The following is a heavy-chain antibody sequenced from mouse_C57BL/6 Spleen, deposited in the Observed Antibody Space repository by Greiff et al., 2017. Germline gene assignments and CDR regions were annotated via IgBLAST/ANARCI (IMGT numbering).Heavy chain of an antibody. CDR3: ARYYGSLAMDY. D-gene: IGHD1-1*01. J-gene: IGHJ4*01. V-gene: IGHV1-69*01. CDR1: GYTFTSYW. CDR2: IDPSDSYT. Sequence: VKQSCKASGYTFTSYWMHWVKQRPGQGLEWIGEIDPSDSYTNYNQKFKGKSTLTVDKSSSTAYMQLSSLTSEDSAVYYCARYYGSLAMDYWGQGTSVTVSS.